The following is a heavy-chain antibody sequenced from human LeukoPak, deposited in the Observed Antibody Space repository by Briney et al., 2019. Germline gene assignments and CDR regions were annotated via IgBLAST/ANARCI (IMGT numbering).Heavy chain of an antibody. D-gene: IGHD5/OR15-5a*01. CDR1: GFTFSSYA. CDR3: AKKVGLVSAPLYDFDG. Sequence: GGSLRLSCAASGFTFSSYAMSWVRQAPGQGLGWVSDISGPGGSWDYADSVKGRFTISRDNSKNTLFLQMNSLRAEDTAIYYCAKKVGLVSAPLYDFDGWGQGTLVTVSS. CDR2: ISGPGGSW. J-gene: IGHJ4*02. V-gene: IGHV3-23*01.